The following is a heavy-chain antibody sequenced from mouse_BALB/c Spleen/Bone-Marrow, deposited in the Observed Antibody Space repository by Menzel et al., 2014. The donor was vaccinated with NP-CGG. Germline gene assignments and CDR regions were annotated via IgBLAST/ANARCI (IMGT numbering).Heavy chain of an antibody. Sequence: EVKVIESGGGLVQPGGSLKLSCAASGFDFSRYWMSWVRRAPGKGLQWIGEINPESNTINYTPSLKDKFIISRDNAKNTLYLQMSKVRSEDTALYCCARLGYYGWFAYWGQGTLVTVSA. CDR1: GFDFSRYW. V-gene: IGHV4-1*02. D-gene: IGHD2-3*01. CDR2: INPESNTI. J-gene: IGHJ3*01. CDR3: ARLGYYGWFAY.